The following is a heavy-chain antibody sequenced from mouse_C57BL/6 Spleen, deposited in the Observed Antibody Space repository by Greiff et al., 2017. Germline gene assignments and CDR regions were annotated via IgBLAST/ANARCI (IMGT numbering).Heavy chain of an antibody. Sequence: VQLQESGPGLVQPSQSLSITCTVSGFSLTSYGVHWVRQSPGKGLEWLGVIWSGGSTDYNAAFISRLSISKDNSKSQVFFKMNSLQADDTAIYYCARAGGYDYDVEDAMDYWGQGTSVTVSS. V-gene: IGHV2-2*01. CDR2: IWSGGST. CDR3: ARAGGYDYDVEDAMDY. D-gene: IGHD2-4*01. CDR1: GFSLTSYG. J-gene: IGHJ4*01.